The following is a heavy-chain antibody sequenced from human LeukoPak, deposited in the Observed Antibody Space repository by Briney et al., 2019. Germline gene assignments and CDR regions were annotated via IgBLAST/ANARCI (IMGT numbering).Heavy chain of an antibody. CDR2: IIPIFGTA. J-gene: IGHJ6*03. Sequence: ASVKVSCKASGGTFSSYAISWVRQAPGQGLEWMGGIIPIFGTANYAQKFQGRVTMTTDTSTSTAYMELRSLRSDDTAVYYCARQYDSSGYKTPYYYYYYMDVWGKGTTVTVSS. CDR3: ARQYDSSGYKTPYYYYYYMDV. D-gene: IGHD3-22*01. CDR1: GGTFSSYA. V-gene: IGHV1-69*05.